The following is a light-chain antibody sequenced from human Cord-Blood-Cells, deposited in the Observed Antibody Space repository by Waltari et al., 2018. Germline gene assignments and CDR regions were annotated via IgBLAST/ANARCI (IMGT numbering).Light chain of an antibody. V-gene: IGLV1-40*01. CDR1: NSNIGAGYD. Sequence: QSVLTQPPSVSGAPGQRVTISCTGSNSNIGAGYDVHWYQQLPATAPKRLIYGNTKRPSGAPDRFSGSKSGTSASLAITGLQAEDEADYYCQSYDSSRSGVVFGGGTKLTVL. CDR2: GNT. J-gene: IGLJ2*01. CDR3: QSYDSSRSGVV.